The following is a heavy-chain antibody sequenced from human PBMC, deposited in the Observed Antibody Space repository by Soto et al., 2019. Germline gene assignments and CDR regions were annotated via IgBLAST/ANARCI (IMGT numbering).Heavy chain of an antibody. CDR1: GGTFSSYA. Sequence: QVQLVQSGAEVKKPGSSVKVSCKASGGTFSSYAISWVRQAPGQGLEWMGGIIPIFGTADYAQKLQGRVTTTADESTSIAFIELCTPMSEEMAVNCRASHGGSSPDGWYYYALDVWGQGTTVTVSS. CDR3: ASHGGSSPDGWYYYALDV. V-gene: IGHV1-69*12. J-gene: IGHJ6*02. CDR2: IIPIFGTA. D-gene: IGHD2-15*01.